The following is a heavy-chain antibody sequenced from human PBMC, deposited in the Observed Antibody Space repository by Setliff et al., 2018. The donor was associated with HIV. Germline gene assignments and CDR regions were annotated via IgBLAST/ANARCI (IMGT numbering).Heavy chain of an antibody. D-gene: IGHD4-17*01. CDR3: ARAPYARSNWFDP. Sequence: SETLSLTCAVSGVSISDGNWWSWVRQPPGKGLEWIGEIYHSGSPNYNPSLKSRVTISRDNAKNSLYLQMNSLRAEDTAVYYCARAPYARSNWFDPWGQGTLVTVSS. J-gene: IGHJ5*02. CDR2: IYHSGSP. CDR1: GVSISDGNW. V-gene: IGHV4-4*02.